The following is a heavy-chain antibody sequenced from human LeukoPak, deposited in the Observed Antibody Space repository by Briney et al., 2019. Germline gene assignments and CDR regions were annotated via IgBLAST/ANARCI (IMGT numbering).Heavy chain of an antibody. D-gene: IGHD4/OR15-4a*01. J-gene: IGHJ3*02. V-gene: IGHV1-24*01. Sequence: EASVKVSCKVSGYTLTELSMHWVRQAPGKGLEWMGGFDPEDGETIYAQKFQGRVTMTEDTSTDTAYMELSSLRSEDTAVYYCATGALTEDAFDIWGQGTMVTVSS. CDR3: ATGALTEDAFDI. CDR1: GYTLTELS. CDR2: FDPEDGET.